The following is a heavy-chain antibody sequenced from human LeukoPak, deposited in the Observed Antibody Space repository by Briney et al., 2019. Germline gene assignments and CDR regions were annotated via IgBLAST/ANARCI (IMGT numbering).Heavy chain of an antibody. CDR3: ARGLTAAGGNWFDP. CDR1: GGSISSGSYY. Sequence: SETLSLTCTVSGGSISSGSYYWSWIRQPAGKGLEWIGRIYTSGSTNYNPSLKSRVTISVDTSKNQFSLKLSSVTAADTAVYYCARGLTAAGGNWFDPWGQGTLVTVSS. V-gene: IGHV4-61*02. D-gene: IGHD6-13*01. J-gene: IGHJ5*02. CDR2: IYTSGST.